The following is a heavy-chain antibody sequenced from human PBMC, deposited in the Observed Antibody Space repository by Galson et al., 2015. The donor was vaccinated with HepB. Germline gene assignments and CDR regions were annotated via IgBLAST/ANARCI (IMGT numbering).Heavy chain of an antibody. CDR3: ARDIIWFGELFFFDY. J-gene: IGHJ4*02. V-gene: IGHV6-1*01. CDR1: GDSVSSNSAA. CDR2: TYYRSKWYN. D-gene: IGHD3-10*01. Sequence: CAISGDSVSSNSAAWNWIRQSPSRGLEWLGRTYYRSKWYNDYAVSVKSRITINPDTSKNQFSLQLNSVTPEDTAVYYCARDIIWFGELFFFDYWGQGTLVTVSS.